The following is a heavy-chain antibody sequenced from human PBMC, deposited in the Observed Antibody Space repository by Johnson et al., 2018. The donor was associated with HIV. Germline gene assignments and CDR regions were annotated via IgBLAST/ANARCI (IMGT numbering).Heavy chain of an antibody. V-gene: IGHV3-30*02. CDR3: AREGGSYKDDAFDI. J-gene: IGHJ3*02. D-gene: IGHD2-15*01. CDR2: IRYDGSNK. CDR1: GFTFSSYG. Sequence: QVQLVESGGGVVQPGGSLRLSCAASGFTFSSYGMHWVRQAPGKGLEWVAFIRYDGSNKYYADSVKGRFIVSRDNSKSTLYLQMNSLRAEDTALYYCAREGGSYKDDAFDIWGKGTVVTVSS.